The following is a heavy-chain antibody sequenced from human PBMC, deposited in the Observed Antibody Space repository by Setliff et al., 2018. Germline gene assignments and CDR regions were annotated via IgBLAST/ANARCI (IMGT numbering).Heavy chain of an antibody. V-gene: IGHV1-18*01. J-gene: IGHJ6*02. D-gene: IGHD3-22*01. CDR2: ISAYNGNT. CDR1: GYTFTSYG. CDR3: ARDGRDYYDSSGYYFRYYYYGLDV. Sequence: ASVKVSCKASGYTFTSYGISWVRQAPGQGLEWMGWISAYNGNTNYVQKFQGWVTMARDTSISTAYMELSRLRSDDTAVYYCARDGRDYYDSSGYYFRYYYYGLDVWGQGTTVTVSS.